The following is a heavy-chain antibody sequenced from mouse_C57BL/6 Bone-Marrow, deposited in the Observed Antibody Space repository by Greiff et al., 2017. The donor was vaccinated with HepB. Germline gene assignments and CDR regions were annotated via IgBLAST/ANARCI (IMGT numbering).Heavy chain of an antibody. V-gene: IGHV3-6*01. CDR1: GYSITSGYY. J-gene: IGHJ3*01. D-gene: IGHD1-1*01. Sequence: EVQRVESGPGLVKPSQSLSLTCSVTGYSITSGYYWNWIRQFPGNKLEWMGYISYDGSNNYNPSLKNRISITRDTSKNQFFLKLNSVTTEDTATYYCARGHYGSSYAWFAYWGQGTLVTVSA. CDR3: ARGHYGSSYAWFAY. CDR2: ISYDGSN.